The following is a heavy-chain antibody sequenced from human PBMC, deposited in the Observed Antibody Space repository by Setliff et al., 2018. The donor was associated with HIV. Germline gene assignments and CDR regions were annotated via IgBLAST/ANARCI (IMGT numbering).Heavy chain of an antibody. CDR2: IIPLYGTS. CDR3: ASASGYCRSGVCYIGVHKTPDKYYCDS. V-gene: IGHV1-69*13. CDR1: GDTFSNSA. D-gene: IGHD2-8*01. J-gene: IGHJ4*02. Sequence: SVKVSXKASGDTFSNSAIYWVRQAPGQGLEWMGGIIPLYGTSNYEQKFHGRVAXXADELMTTASMAFPRLRSEDTAVYFCASASGYCRSGVCYIGVHKTPDKYYCDSWGQGTLVTVSS.